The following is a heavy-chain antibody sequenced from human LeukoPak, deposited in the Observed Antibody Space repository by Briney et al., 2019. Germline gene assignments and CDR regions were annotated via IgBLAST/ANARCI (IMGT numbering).Heavy chain of an antibody. J-gene: IGHJ4*02. D-gene: IGHD3-22*01. CDR1: GYTFTSYA. V-gene: IGHV7-4-1*02. CDR2: INTNTGNP. Sequence: ASVKVSCKASGYTFTSYAMNWVRQAPGQGLEWMGWINTNTGNPTYAQGFTGRFVFSLDTSVSTAYLQISSLKAEDTAVYYCAVDWKAYYDTSGSNYWGQGTLVTVSS. CDR3: AVDWKAYYDTSGSNY.